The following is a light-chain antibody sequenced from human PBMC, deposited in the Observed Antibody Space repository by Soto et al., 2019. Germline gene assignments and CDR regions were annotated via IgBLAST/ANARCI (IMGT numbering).Light chain of an antibody. J-gene: IGKJ1*01. CDR3: QQRSNWPVT. V-gene: IGKV3-11*01. Sequence: EIMFTQSPGTLSLYPGERATLSCRASQSVSSYLAWYQQKPGQAPRLLIYDASTRATGISARFSGSGSGTDFTLTISSLEPEDFAVYYCQQRSNWPVTFGQGTKV. CDR1: QSVSSY. CDR2: DAS.